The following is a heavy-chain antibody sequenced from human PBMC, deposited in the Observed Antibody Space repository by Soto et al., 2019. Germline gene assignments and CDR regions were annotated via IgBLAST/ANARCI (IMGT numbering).Heavy chain of an antibody. CDR2: VSHTGGI. CDR3: ARGPHSDWPIPAY. Sequence: QVQVQQWDAGPLKPSETLSLTCGVHGGSFSGFYWIWIRQPPGKGLEWIGEVSHTGGINYNPSLGSRVTISADTSKNQFSLKLTSVTAADTAVYFCARGPHSDWPIPAYWGQGALVTVSS. J-gene: IGHJ4*02. D-gene: IGHD6-19*01. CDR1: GGSFSGFY. V-gene: IGHV4-34*01.